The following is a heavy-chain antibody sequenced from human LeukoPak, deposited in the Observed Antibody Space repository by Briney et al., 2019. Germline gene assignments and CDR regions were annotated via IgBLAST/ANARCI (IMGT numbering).Heavy chain of an antibody. D-gene: IGHD3-22*01. V-gene: IGHV4-30-4*01. Sequence: PSQTLSLTCTVSGGSISSGDYYWSWIRQPPGKGLEWIGYIYYSGSTYYNPSLKSRVTISVDTSKNQFSLKLSSVTAADTAVYYCARFVPYYYDSSGYYFVERRHDAFDIWGQGTMVTVSS. CDR2: IYYSGST. J-gene: IGHJ3*02. CDR3: ARFVPYYYDSSGYYFVERRHDAFDI. CDR1: GGSISSGDYY.